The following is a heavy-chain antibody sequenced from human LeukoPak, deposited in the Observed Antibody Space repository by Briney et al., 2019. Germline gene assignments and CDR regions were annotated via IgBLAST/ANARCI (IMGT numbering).Heavy chain of an antibody. V-gene: IGHV3-9*01. CDR2: ISWNSGSI. CDR1: GFTFDDYA. D-gene: IGHD3-10*01. J-gene: IGHJ4*02. Sequence: PGGSLRLSCAASGFTFDDYAMHWVRQAPGKGLEWVSGISWNSGSIGYADSVKGRFTISRDNAKNSLYLQMNSLRAEDTALYYCAKDSQRGFDYWGQGTLVTVSS. CDR3: AKDSQRGFDY.